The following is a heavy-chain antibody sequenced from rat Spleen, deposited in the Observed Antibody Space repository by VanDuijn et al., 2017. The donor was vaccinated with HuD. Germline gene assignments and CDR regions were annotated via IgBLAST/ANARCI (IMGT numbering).Heavy chain of an antibody. Sequence: EVQLVESGGGLVQPGRSLKLSCAASGFTFRNYYMAWVRQAPTKGLEWVAHISTGGGSTYYRDSVKGRFTISRDNAKSILYLQMDSLRSEDTANYYCSTGAHYFDYWGQGVMVTVSS. CDR2: ISTGGGST. D-gene: IGHD4-1*01. J-gene: IGHJ2*01. V-gene: IGHV5-27*01. CDR3: STGAHYFDY. CDR1: GFTFRNYY.